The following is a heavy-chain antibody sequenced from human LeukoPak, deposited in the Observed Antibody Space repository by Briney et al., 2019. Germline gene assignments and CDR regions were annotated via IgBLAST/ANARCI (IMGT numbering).Heavy chain of an antibody. CDR2: IYYSGST. CDR3: ARGALLWFGELDY. CDR1: GGSISSGDYY. V-gene: IGHV4-30-4*01. Sequence: SQTLSLTCTVFGGSISSGDYYWSWIRQPPGKGLEWIGYIYYSGSTYYNPSLKSRVTISVDTSKNQFSLKLSSVTAADTAVYYCARGALLWFGELDYWGQGTLVTVSS. J-gene: IGHJ4*02. D-gene: IGHD3-10*01.